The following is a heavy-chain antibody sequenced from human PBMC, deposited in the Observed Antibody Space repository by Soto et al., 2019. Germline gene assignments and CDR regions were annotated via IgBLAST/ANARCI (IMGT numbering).Heavy chain of an antibody. CDR3: ASSARWIYGDYN. Sequence: PGGSLRLSCAASGFTFSSYWMHWIRQAPGKGLVWVSRINSDGTTTNYADSVKGRFTISRDNAKNTVYLQMNSLRAEDTAVYYCASSARWIYGDYNWGRGTLVTVSS. J-gene: IGHJ4*02. CDR1: GFTFSSYW. CDR2: INSDGTTT. D-gene: IGHD4-17*01. V-gene: IGHV3-74*01.